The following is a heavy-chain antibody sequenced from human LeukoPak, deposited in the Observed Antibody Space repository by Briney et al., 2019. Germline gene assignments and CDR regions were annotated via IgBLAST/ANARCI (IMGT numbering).Heavy chain of an antibody. CDR3: ARSLRYFDWPHDY. CDR1: GFTFNNYA. J-gene: IGHJ4*02. V-gene: IGHV3-64*01. Sequence: GGSLRLSCSASGFTFNNYAMHWVRQAPGKGLEYVAAISSNGGSTYYANSVKGRFTISRDNSKNTLYLQMGSLGAEDMAVYYCARSLRYFDWPHDYWGQGTLVTVSS. CDR2: ISSNGGST. D-gene: IGHD3-9*01.